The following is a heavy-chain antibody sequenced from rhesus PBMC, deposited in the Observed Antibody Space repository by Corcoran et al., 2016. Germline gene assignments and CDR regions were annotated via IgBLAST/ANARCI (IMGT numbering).Heavy chain of an antibody. J-gene: IGHJ5-2*02. CDR2: ISYTGGST. Sequence: EVRLVESGGGLVQPGGSLRLSCAASGFSFSDYYMYWVRQAPGKGLEWVSGISYTGGSTYYADSVKGRFTISRENAKNTLYLQRDSLRAEDTAVYYWVGQVWGRGVLVTVSS. CDR1: GFSFSDYY. CDR3: VGQV. V-gene: IGHV3S18*01.